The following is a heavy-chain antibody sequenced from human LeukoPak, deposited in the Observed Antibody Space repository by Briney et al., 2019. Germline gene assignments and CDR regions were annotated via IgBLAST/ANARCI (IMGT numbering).Heavy chain of an antibody. D-gene: IGHD6-13*01. CDR2: IYYRGST. Sequence: PSETLSLTCNVSGGSFISVIYYLGWVRQPPGKGLEWIASIYYRGSTYYNQSLKSRVTISVDTSKKQFSLKVTSVTAADTAVYYCARLLPIAAAGGHYFDYWGQGTLVTVSS. J-gene: IGHJ4*02. V-gene: IGHV4-39*01. CDR3: ARLLPIAAAGGHYFDY. CDR1: GGSFISVIYY.